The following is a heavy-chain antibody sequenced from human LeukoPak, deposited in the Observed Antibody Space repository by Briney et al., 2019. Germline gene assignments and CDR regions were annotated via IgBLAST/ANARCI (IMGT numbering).Heavy chain of an antibody. D-gene: IGHD5-18*01. CDR2: ISAYNGNT. Sequence: GASVKVSCKASGYTFPSYGISWVRQAPGQGLEWMGWISAYNGNTNYAQKLQGRVTMTTDTSTSTAYMELRSLRSDDTAVYYCARGTAMSFLYYFDYWGQGTLVTVSS. V-gene: IGHV1-18*04. CDR3: ARGTAMSFLYYFDY. CDR1: GYTFPSYG. J-gene: IGHJ4*02.